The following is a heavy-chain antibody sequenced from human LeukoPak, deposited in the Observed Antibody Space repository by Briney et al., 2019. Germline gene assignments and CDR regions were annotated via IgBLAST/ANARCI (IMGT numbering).Heavy chain of an antibody. CDR3: ARGYDTYHYSFHY. CDR1: GGSISPYY. V-gene: IGHV4-59*01. D-gene: IGHD3-9*01. J-gene: IGHJ4*02. CDR2: IFDSGST. Sequence: SETLSLTCTVSGGSISPYYWSWIRQPPGKGLVWIGHIFDSGSTNYNPSLKSRVTILVDTSKNQFSLKLSSVTAADTAVYYCARGYDTYHYSFHYWGQGTLVTVSS.